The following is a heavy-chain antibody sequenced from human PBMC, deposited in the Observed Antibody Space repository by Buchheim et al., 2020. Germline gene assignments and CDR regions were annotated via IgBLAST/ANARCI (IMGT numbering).Heavy chain of an antibody. J-gene: IGHJ6*02. CDR1: GYTFTGYY. Sequence: QVQLVQSGAEVKKPGASVKVSCKASGYTFTGYYMHWVRQAPGKGLEWVAVISYDGSNKYYADSVKGRFTISRDNSKNTLYLQMNSLRAEDTAVYYCARDRNSGWYYYYYGMDVWGQGTT. CDR3: ARDRNSGWYYYYYGMDV. D-gene: IGHD6-19*01. CDR2: ISYDGSNK. V-gene: IGHV3-30-3*01.